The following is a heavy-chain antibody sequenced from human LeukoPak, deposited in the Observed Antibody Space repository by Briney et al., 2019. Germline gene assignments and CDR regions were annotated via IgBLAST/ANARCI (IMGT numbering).Heavy chain of an antibody. V-gene: IGHV1-8*01. Sequence: GASVKVSCKASGYTFTSYDINWVRQATGQGLEWMGWMNPNSGNTGYAQKFQGRVTMTTNTSISTAYMELSSLRSEDTAVYYCARGPILLWFGEARSGAAFDIWGQGKMVTVSS. CDR2: MNPNSGNT. CDR1: GYTFTSYD. D-gene: IGHD3-10*01. CDR3: ARGPILLWFGEARSGAAFDI. J-gene: IGHJ3*02.